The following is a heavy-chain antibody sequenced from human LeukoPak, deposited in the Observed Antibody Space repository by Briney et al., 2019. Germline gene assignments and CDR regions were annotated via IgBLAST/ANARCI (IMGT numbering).Heavy chain of an antibody. CDR2: IRNDGSNK. D-gene: IGHD3-10*01. Sequence: GGSLRLSCAASGFTFSSYDIHWVRQAPGKGLEWVAFIRNDGSNKYYADSVKGRFTISRDNSKNTLYLQMNSLRAEDTAMYYCAKKDGGRGEGTFDYWGQGTLVTVSS. CDR3: AKKDGGRGEGTFDY. CDR1: GFTFSSYD. V-gene: IGHV3-30*02. J-gene: IGHJ4*02.